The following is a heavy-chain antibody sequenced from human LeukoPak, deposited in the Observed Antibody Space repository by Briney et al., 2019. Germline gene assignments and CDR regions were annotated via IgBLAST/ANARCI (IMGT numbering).Heavy chain of an antibody. CDR1: GFTFSSYA. D-gene: IGHD3-10*01. J-gene: IGHJ4*02. V-gene: IGHV3-23*01. CDR2: ISGSGGST. Sequence: PGGSLRLSCAASGFTFSSYAMSWVRQAPGKGLEWVSAISGSGGSTYYADSVKGRFTISRDNSKNTLYLQMNSLRAEDTAVYYCAKVGSLASGKYYFDYWGQGTLVTVSS. CDR3: AKVGSLASGKYYFDY.